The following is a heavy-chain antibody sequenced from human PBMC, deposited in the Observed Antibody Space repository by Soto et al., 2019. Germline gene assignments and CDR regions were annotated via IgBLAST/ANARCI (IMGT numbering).Heavy chain of an antibody. Sequence: WGSLRLSCSASGFTFSSYAMHWVRQAPGKGLEYVSAISSNGGSTYYADSVKGRFTISRDNSKNTLYLQMSSLRAEDTAVYYCAQIEAATLDYWGQGTLVTVSS. D-gene: IGHD2-15*01. CDR3: AQIEAATLDY. V-gene: IGHV3-64D*08. J-gene: IGHJ4*02. CDR1: GFTFSSYA. CDR2: ISSNGGST.